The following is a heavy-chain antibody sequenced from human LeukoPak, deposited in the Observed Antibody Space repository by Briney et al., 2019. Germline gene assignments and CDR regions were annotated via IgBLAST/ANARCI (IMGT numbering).Heavy chain of an antibody. D-gene: IGHD5-12*01. CDR2: IYYTEST. V-gene: IGHV4-59*11. J-gene: IGHJ4*02. Sequence: PSETLSLTCTVSGGSITSHYWSWIRQPPGKGLEWIGYIYYTESTNYNPSLKSRVTISVDTSENQFSLKLSSVTAADTAVYYCARDLSGYDYFDYWGQGTLVTVSS. CDR1: GGSITSHY. CDR3: ARDLSGYDYFDY.